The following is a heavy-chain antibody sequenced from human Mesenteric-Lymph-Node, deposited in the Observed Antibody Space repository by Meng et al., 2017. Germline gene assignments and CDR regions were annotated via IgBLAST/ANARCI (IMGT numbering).Heavy chain of an antibody. V-gene: IGHV3-33*01. CDR1: GFTFSSYG. J-gene: IGHJ6*02. CDR2: IWYDGSNK. Sequence: GGSLRLSCAASGFTFSSYGMHWVRQAPGKGLEWVAVIWYDGSNKYYADSVKGRFTVSRDNSKNTLYLQMNSLRGEDTAEYFCARAREVTSPPNYYSYYGMDVWGQGTTVTVSS. D-gene: IGHD2-2*01. CDR3: ARAREVTSPPNYYSYYGMDV.